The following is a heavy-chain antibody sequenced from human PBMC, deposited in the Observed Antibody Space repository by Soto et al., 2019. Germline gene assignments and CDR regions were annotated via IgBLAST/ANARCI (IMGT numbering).Heavy chain of an antibody. Sequence: EVLLVESGGGLVQPGESLRLSCVASGFIFSYYCMHWVRQGPGKGLVWVSRIHSDGSSTTYADSVKGRFTISRDNAKNTLYLQMNSLRAEDTAVYYCARGDRGAFDIWGQGTVVTVSS. CDR3: ARGDRGAFDI. J-gene: IGHJ3*02. V-gene: IGHV3-74*02. D-gene: IGHD1-26*01. CDR1: GFIFSYYC. CDR2: IHSDGSST.